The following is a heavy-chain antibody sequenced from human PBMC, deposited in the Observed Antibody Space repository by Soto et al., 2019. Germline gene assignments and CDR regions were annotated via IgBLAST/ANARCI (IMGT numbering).Heavy chain of an antibody. CDR2: ISYDGSNK. D-gene: IGHD3-10*01. J-gene: IGHJ4*02. CDR3: AKDPSVLWFGEALDY. V-gene: IGHV3-30*18. Sequence: PGVSLRLSCAASGFTFSSYGMHWVRQAPGKGLEWVAVISYDGSNKYYADSVKGRFTISRDNSKNTLYLQMNSLRAEDTAVYYCAKDPSVLWFGEALDYWGQGTLVTVSS. CDR1: GFTFSSYG.